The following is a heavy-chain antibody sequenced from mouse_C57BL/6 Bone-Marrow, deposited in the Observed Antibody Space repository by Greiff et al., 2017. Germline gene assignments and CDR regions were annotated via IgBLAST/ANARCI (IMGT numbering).Heavy chain of an antibody. Sequence: EVQLVESGGGLVKPGGSLTLSCAASGFTFSDYGMHWVRQAPEMGLEWVAYISSGSSTIYYADILKGRFTITRDNAKNTLFLQMTSLRSEDTAMYYCARRINLWGQGTLVTVSA. CDR1: GFTFSDYG. D-gene: IGHD2-4*01. V-gene: IGHV5-17*01. CDR3: ARRINL. J-gene: IGHJ3*01. CDR2: ISSGSSTI.